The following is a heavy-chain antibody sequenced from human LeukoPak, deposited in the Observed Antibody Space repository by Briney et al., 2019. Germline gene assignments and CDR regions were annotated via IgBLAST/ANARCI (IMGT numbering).Heavy chain of an antibody. J-gene: IGHJ4*02. Sequence: SQTLSLTCAISGDSVSSNSAAWNWIRQSPSRGLEWLGRTYYRSKWYNDYAVSMKSRITITSDTSKNQFSLHLNPVTPEDTAVYYCARGFGSRYAYWGQGTLVTVSS. CDR2: TYYRSKWYN. CDR3: ARGFGSRYAY. D-gene: IGHD6-13*01. V-gene: IGHV6-1*01. CDR1: GDSVSSNSAA.